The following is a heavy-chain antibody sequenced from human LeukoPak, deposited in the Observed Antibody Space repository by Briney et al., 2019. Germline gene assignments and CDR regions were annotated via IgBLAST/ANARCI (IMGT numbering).Heavy chain of an antibody. CDR3: ARGTGHSGWKFDY. Sequence: GASVTVSCKASGYTFTSYDINWVRQATGQGLEWMGWMNPNSGNTGYAQKFQGRVTMTRDTSISTAYMELSSLRSEDTAVYYCARGTGHSGWKFDYWGQGTLVTVSS. V-gene: IGHV1-8*01. D-gene: IGHD6-19*01. CDR1: GYTFTSYD. J-gene: IGHJ4*02. CDR2: MNPNSGNT.